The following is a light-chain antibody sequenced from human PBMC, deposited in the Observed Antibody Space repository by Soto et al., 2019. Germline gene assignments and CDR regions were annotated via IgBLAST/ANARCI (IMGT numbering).Light chain of an antibody. J-gene: IGKJ1*01. CDR1: QSISSW. V-gene: IGKV1-5*03. Sequence: EMQMTLGPSSLSAYVGNRVTITCRASQSISSWLAWYQQKPGTAPNLLIYKASTLQSGVPSRFSGSGSGTEFTLTISSLQPEDSATYYCQQYNDNWTFGQGTKVDIK. CDR3: QQYNDNWT. CDR2: KAS.